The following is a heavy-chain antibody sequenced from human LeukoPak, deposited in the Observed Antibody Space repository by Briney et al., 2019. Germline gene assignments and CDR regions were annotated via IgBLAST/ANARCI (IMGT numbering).Heavy chain of an antibody. Sequence: WASVKVSCKASGYTFTGYYMHWVRQAPGQGLEWMGWISAYNGNTNYAQKLQGRVTMTTDTSTSTAYMELRSLRSDDTAVYYCARFPPRYYYGSGSSGYYYYCYGMDVWGQGTTVTVSS. CDR2: ISAYNGNT. CDR3: ARFPPRYYYGSGSSGYYYYCYGMDV. D-gene: IGHD3-10*01. CDR1: GYTFTGYY. J-gene: IGHJ6*02. V-gene: IGHV1-18*04.